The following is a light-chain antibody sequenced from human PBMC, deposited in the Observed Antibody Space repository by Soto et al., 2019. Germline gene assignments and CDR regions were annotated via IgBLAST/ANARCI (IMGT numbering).Light chain of an antibody. CDR3: SSYTTSTTVV. CDR1: SSDVGGSRF. V-gene: IGLV2-14*01. J-gene: IGLJ2*01. Sequence: QSALTQPASVSGSPGQSITISCTGTSSDVGGSRFVSWYQQHPGKAPQLMIHGVTNRPSGVSNRFSGSKSGNTASLTISGIQPEVEADYYCSSYTTSTTVVFGGGTKLTVL. CDR2: GVT.